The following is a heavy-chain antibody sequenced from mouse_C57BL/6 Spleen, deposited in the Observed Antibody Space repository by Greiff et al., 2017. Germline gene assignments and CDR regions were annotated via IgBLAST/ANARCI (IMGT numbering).Heavy chain of an antibody. CDR2: IDPSDSYT. CDR1: GYTFTSYW. V-gene: IGHV1-59*01. J-gene: IGHJ2*01. Sequence: QVQLQQPGAELVRPGTSVKLSCKASGYTFTSYWMHWVKQRPGQGLEWIGVIDPSDSYTNYNQKFKGKATLTVDTSSSTAYMQLSSLTSEDSAVYYCAREGTGYYFDYWSQGTTLTVSS. D-gene: IGHD4-1*01. CDR3: AREGTGYYFDY.